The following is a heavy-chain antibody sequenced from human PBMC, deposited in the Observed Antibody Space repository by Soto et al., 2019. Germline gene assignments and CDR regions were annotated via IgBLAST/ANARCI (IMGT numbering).Heavy chain of an antibody. J-gene: IGHJ6*03. CDR3: ARGVCTSCYVGYYYYYYMDV. CDR2: ISGSGGST. V-gene: IGHV3-23*01. CDR1: GFTFSSYA. D-gene: IGHD2-2*01. Sequence: GGSLRLSCAASGFTFSSYAMSWVRQAPGKGLEWVSAISGSGGSTYYADSVKGRFTISRHNSKNTLYLQMNSLRAEDTAVYYCARGVCTSCYVGYYYYYYMDVWGKGTTVTVSS.